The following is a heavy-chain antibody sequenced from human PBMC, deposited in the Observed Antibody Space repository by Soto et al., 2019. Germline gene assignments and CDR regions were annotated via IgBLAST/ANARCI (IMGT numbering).Heavy chain of an antibody. CDR2: IYHSGST. Sequence: PSETLSLTCAVSGGSISSGGYSWSWIRQPPGKGLEWIGYIYHSGSTYYNPSLKSRVTISVDRSKNQFSLKLSSVTAADTAVYYCAASLGELSFVDYWGQGTLVTVSS. CDR3: AASLGELSFVDY. V-gene: IGHV4-30-2*01. D-gene: IGHD3-16*02. J-gene: IGHJ4*02. CDR1: GGSISSGGYS.